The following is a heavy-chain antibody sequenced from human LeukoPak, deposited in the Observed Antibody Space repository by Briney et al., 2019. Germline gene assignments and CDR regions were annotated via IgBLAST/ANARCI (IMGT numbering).Heavy chain of an antibody. D-gene: IGHD3-16*02. J-gene: IGHJ4*02. V-gene: IGHV3-7*01. CDR3: ARDYPYYDYVCGSYPDY. CDR2: IKQDGSEK. CDR1: GFTFSSYW. Sequence: GGSLRLSCAASGFTFSSYWMSWVRQAPGKGLEWVANIKQDGSEKYYVDSVKGRFTISRDNAKNSLYLQMNSLRAEDTAVYYCARDYPYYDYVCGSYPDYWGQGTLDTVSS.